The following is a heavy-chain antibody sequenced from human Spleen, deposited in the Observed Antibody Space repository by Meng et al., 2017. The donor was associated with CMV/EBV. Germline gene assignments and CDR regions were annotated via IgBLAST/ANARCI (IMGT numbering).Heavy chain of an antibody. CDR2: INAGKGHT. D-gene: IGHD3-22*01. V-gene: IGHV1-3*01. Sequence: QVQLVQSGAEVRKPGASVKVSCKTSGYTFTVYAIHWVRQAPGQRLEWMGWINAGKGHTRFSEKFQGRVTITRDTSASTASMELSSLTFEDTAVYYCARGPLDGSGYYPDHWGQGTLVTVSS. J-gene: IGHJ4*02. CDR3: ARGPLDGSGYYPDH. CDR1: GYTFTVYA.